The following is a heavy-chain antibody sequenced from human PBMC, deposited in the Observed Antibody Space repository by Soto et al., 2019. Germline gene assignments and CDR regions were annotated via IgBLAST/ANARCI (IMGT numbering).Heavy chain of an antibody. Sequence: EVQLVESGGGLVQPGGSLRLSCAASGFTVSSNYMSWVRQAPGKGLAGVSVIYSGGSIYYADSVKGRLTNSRDNSKNTLYLQMNSLRAEDTAVYYCSRDRIAVAGTDYWGQGTLVTVSS. CDR2: IYSGGSI. V-gene: IGHV3-66*01. CDR1: GFTVSSNY. J-gene: IGHJ4*02. D-gene: IGHD6-19*01. CDR3: SRDRIAVAGTDY.